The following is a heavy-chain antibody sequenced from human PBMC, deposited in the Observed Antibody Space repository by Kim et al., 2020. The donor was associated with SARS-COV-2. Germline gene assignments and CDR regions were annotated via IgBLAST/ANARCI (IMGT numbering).Heavy chain of an antibody. V-gene: IGHV1-46*01. Sequence: QKFQGRVTMTRDTSTSTVYMELSSLRSEDTAVYYCARHYGSGSLGPFDPWGQGTLVTVSS. D-gene: IGHD3-10*01. CDR3: ARHYGSGSLGPFDP. J-gene: IGHJ5*02.